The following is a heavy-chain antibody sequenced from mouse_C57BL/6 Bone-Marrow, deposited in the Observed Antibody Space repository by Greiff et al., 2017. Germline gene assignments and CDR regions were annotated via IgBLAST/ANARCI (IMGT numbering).Heavy chain of an antibody. CDR2: IYPYNGVT. Sequence: EVHLVESGPELVKPGASVKISCKASGYSFTGYYMHWVKQSHGNILDWIGYIYPYNGVTSYNQKFKGKATLTVDKSSSTAYMELRSLTSEVSAVYYCAIRMNSNYLAYWDQGTLVTVSA. V-gene: IGHV1-31*01. CDR1: GYSFTGYY. CDR3: AIRMNSNYLAY. J-gene: IGHJ3*01. D-gene: IGHD2-5*01.